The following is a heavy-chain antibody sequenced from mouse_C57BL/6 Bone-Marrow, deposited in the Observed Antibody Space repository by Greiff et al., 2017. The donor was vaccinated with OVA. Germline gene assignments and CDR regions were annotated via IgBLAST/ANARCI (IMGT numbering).Heavy chain of an antibody. J-gene: IGHJ4*01. CDR1: GFTFSDYG. CDR2: ISNLAYSI. V-gene: IGHV5-15*01. CDR3: AIQVLLSCYPYYAMDY. D-gene: IGHD3-2*02. Sequence: EVQGVESGGGLVQPGGSLKLSCAASGFTFSDYGMAWVRQAPRKGPEWVAFISNLAYSIYYAEPVTGRFTISRENAKNTLYLEMSSLRSEDTAMYYCAIQVLLSCYPYYAMDYWGQGTSVTVSS.